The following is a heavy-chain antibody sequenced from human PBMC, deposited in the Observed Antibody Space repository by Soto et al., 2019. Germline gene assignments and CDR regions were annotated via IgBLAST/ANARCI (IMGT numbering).Heavy chain of an antibody. Sequence: PSETLSLTCAVSGGSISSGGYSWSWIRQPPGKGLEWIGYIYHSGSTYYNPSLKSRVTISVDRSKNQFSLKLSSVNAADTAAYYCARGQVVAAQHWGQGTLVTVSS. J-gene: IGHJ4*02. CDR1: GGSISSGGYS. CDR3: ARGQVVAAQH. V-gene: IGHV4-30-2*01. CDR2: IYHSGST. D-gene: IGHD2-15*01.